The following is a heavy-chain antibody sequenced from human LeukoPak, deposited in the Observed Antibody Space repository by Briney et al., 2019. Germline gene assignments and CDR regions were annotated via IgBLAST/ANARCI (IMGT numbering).Heavy chain of an antibody. Sequence: SETLSLTCAVYGGSFSTYYWSWIRQPPGKGLEWIGEINHSGSTNYNPSLKSRVTISVDTSKNQFSLKLSSVTAADTAVYYCARQGRYVRLYYFDYWGQGTLVTVSS. J-gene: IGHJ4*02. CDR3: ARQGRYVRLYYFDY. CDR2: INHSGST. V-gene: IGHV4-34*01. D-gene: IGHD3-16*01. CDR1: GGSFSTYY.